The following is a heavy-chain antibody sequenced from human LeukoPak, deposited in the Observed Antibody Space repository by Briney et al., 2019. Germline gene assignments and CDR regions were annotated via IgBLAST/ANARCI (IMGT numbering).Heavy chain of an antibody. CDR3: ARGHSIVVVPAARPWRAYFDY. V-gene: IGHV4-34*01. D-gene: IGHD2-2*01. CDR1: GGSFSGYY. J-gene: IGHJ4*02. Sequence: SETLSLTCAVYGGSFSGYYWSWIRQPPGKGLEWIGEINHSGSTNYNPSLKSRVTISVDTSKNQFSLKPSSVTAAHTAVYDCARGHSIVVVPAARPWRAYFDYWGQGTLFTVSS. CDR2: INHSGST.